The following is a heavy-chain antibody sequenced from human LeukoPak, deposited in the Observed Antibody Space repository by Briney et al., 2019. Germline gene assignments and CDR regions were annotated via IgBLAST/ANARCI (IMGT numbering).Heavy chain of an antibody. D-gene: IGHD3-10*01. J-gene: IGHJ6*02. V-gene: IGHV4-34*01. Sequence: SETLSLTCAVYGGSFSGYYWSWIRQPPGKGLEWIGEINHSGSTNYNPSLKSRVTISVDTSKNQFSLKLSSVTAADTAVYYCARDAMVRGEDYYYYGMDVWGQGTTVTVSS. CDR3: ARDAMVRGEDYYYYGMDV. CDR1: GGSFSGYY. CDR2: INHSGST.